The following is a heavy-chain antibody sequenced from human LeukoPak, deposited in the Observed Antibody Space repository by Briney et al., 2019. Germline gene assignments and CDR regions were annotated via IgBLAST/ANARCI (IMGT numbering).Heavy chain of an antibody. CDR2: IKQDGSEK. D-gene: IGHD3-3*01. CDR3: ARVITIFGVVPYFDY. V-gene: IGHV3-7*03. CDR1: GFTFSSYW. Sequence: GGSLRLSCAASGFTFSSYWMSWVRQAPGKGLEWVANIKQDGSEKYYVDSVKGRFTISRDNAKNSLYLQMNSLRAGDTAVYYCARVITIFGVVPYFDYWGQGTLVTVSS. J-gene: IGHJ4*02.